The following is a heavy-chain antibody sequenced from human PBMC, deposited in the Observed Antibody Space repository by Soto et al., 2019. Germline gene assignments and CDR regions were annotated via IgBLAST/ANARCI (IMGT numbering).Heavy chain of an antibody. V-gene: IGHV3-21*01. J-gene: IGHJ4*02. Sequence: EVPLVESGGTLVKPGGSLTLSCAASGFTFMTYSMNWVRQAPGKGLEWVSSISSYRNYTFYADSVRGRFTISRDNAKNSLYLQMNSLRVEDTAVYYCAITEGDFDYWGQGTLVTVSS. CDR2: ISSYRNYT. D-gene: IGHD3-16*01. CDR1: GFTFMTYS. CDR3: AITEGDFDY.